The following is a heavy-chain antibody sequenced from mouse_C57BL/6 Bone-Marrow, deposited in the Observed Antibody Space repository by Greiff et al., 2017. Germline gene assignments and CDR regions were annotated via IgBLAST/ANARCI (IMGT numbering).Heavy chain of an antibody. J-gene: IGHJ1*03. D-gene: IGHD2-5*01. Sequence: QVQLQQPGAELVKPGASVKMSCKASGYTFTSYWITWVKQRPGQGLEWIGGIYPGSGSTYYNEKFKSKATLTVDTSSSTAYMQLSSLTSEDSAVYHWARPYNSSHWDFDVWGTGTTVTVSS. CDR1: GYTFTSYW. V-gene: IGHV1-55*01. CDR3: ARPYNSSHWDFDV. CDR2: IYPGSGST.